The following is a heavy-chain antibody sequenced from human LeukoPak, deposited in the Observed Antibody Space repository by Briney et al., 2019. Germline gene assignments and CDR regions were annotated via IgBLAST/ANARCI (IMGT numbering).Heavy chain of an antibody. Sequence: GGSLRLSCAASGFTFSNAWMSWVRQAPGKGLEWVANIKQDGSEKYYVDSVKGRFTISRDNAKNSLYLQMNSLRAEDTAVYYCARRYSGYDHFDYWGQGTLVTVSS. D-gene: IGHD5-12*01. CDR2: IKQDGSEK. J-gene: IGHJ4*02. CDR3: ARRYSGYDHFDY. CDR1: GFTFSNAW. V-gene: IGHV3-7*05.